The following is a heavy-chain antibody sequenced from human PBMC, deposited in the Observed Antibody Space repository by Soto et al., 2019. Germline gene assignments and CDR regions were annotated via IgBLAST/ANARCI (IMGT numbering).Heavy chain of an antibody. CDR1: SGSISSYH. CDR2: VYYTGST. Sequence: SETLSLTCTVSSGSISSYHWNWIRRPPGRGLEWIGHVYYTGSTNYNPSLNSRVTISVDTSKSQFSLKLSSVTAADTAVYYCARDRGDSYGPRAFDVWGQGAMVTVSS. V-gene: IGHV4-59*01. J-gene: IGHJ3*01. CDR3: ARDRGDSYGPRAFDV. D-gene: IGHD5-18*01.